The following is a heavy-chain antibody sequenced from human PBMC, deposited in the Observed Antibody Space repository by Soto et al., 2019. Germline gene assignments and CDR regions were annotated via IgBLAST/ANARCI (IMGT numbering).Heavy chain of an antibody. J-gene: IGHJ4*02. CDR3: ARDTRAVATVTTDY. D-gene: IGHD4-17*01. V-gene: IGHV1-18*01. CDR2: ISAYNGNT. Sequence: ASVKVSCKASGYTFTSYVISWVRQAPGQGLEWMGWISAYNGNTNYAQKLQGRVTMTTDTSTSTAYMELRSLRSDDTAVYYCARDTRAVATVTTDYWGQGTLVTVSS. CDR1: GYTFTSYV.